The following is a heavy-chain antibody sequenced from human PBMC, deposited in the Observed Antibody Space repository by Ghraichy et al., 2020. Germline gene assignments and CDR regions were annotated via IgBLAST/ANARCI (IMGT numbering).Heavy chain of an antibody. D-gene: IGHD3-22*01. CDR1: GFTFSRYW. CDR2: INRDGSTT. J-gene: IGHJ5*01. Sequence: GGSLRLSCAASGFTFSRYWMHWVRQAPGKGLVWVSRINRDGSTTNYADSVRGRFSISRDNSKNTLYLQMNSLRAEDTAVYYCASDAPLRVDSSGRSGWFDSWGHGTLVTVSS. CDR3: ASDAPLRVDSSGRSGWFDS. V-gene: IGHV3-74*01.